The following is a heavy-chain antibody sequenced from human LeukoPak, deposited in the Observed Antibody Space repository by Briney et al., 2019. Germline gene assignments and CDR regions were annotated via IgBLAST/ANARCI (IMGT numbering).Heavy chain of an antibody. V-gene: IGHV4-61*02. CDR2: IYTSGST. J-gene: IGHJ5*02. CDR1: GGSISSGSYY. Sequence: SETLSLTCTVPGGSISSGSYYWSWIRQPAGKGLEWIGRIYTSGSTNYNPSLKSRVTISVDTSKNQFSLKLSSVTAADTAVYYCARESNWFDPWGQGTLVTVSS. CDR3: ARESNWFDP.